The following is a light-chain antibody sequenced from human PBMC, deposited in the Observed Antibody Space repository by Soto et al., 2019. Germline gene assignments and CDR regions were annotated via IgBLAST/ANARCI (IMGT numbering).Light chain of an antibody. CDR2: DAS. CDR1: QSVSTY. Sequence: EIVLTQSPATLSLSPGERATLSCRASQSVSTYLAWYQQKPGQAPRLLIYDASIRATGIPARFSGSGSGTGFTLTISSLEPEDFAVYYCQQRSKSLTFGGGTKVEIK. V-gene: IGKV3-11*01. J-gene: IGKJ4*01. CDR3: QQRSKSLT.